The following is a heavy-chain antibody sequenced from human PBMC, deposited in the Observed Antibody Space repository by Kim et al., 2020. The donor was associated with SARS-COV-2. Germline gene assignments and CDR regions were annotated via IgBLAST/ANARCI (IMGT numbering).Heavy chain of an antibody. CDR1: GGSFSGYY. Sequence: SETLSLTCAVYGGSFSGYYWSWIRQPPGKGLEWIGEINHSGSTNYNPSLKSRVTISVDTSKNQFSLKLSSVTAADTAVYYCASLIGWYPVGAARIAQVHYYGMDVWGQGTTVTVSS. V-gene: IGHV4-34*01. J-gene: IGHJ6*02. D-gene: IGHD6-19*01. CDR2: INHSGST. CDR3: ASLIGWYPVGAARIAQVHYYGMDV.